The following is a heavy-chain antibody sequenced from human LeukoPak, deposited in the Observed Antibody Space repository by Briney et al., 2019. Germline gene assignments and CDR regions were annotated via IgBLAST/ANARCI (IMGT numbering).Heavy chain of an antibody. CDR1: GYIFTAYY. Sequence: ASVKVSCKASGYIFTAYYMHWVRQAPGQGLEWMGWINPNSGGTNFAQKFQGRVTMTRDTSISTAYMELRSLRSDDTAVYYCARSDYYGSGAEGWFDPWGQGTLVTASS. J-gene: IGHJ5*02. D-gene: IGHD3-10*01. CDR3: ARSDYYGSGAEGWFDP. V-gene: IGHV1-2*02. CDR2: INPNSGGT.